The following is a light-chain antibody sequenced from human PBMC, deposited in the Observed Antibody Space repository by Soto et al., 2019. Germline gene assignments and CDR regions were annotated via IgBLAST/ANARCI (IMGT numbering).Light chain of an antibody. CDR1: QSVSSSY. Sequence: EILLTQSPGTLSLSPGERATLSCRASQSVSSSYLAWYQQKPGQAPRLLISGASSRATGIPDRFSGSGSGTDFALTISRLEPEDFAVYYCQQYGSPVTFGEGTKVEIK. CDR2: GAS. J-gene: IGKJ1*01. CDR3: QQYGSPVT. V-gene: IGKV3-20*01.